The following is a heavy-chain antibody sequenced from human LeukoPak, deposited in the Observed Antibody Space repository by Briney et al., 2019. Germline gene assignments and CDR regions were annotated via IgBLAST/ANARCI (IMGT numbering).Heavy chain of an antibody. J-gene: IGHJ4*02. V-gene: IGHV3-30*04. D-gene: IGHD6-19*01. Sequence: PGRSLRLSCAASGFTFSSYAMHWVRQAPGKGLEWVAVISYDGSNKYYADSVKGRFTISRDNSKNTLYLQMNSLRAEDTAVYYCARSYSSGRYYFDYWGQGTLVTVSS. CDR3: ARSYSSGRYYFDY. CDR2: ISYDGSNK. CDR1: GFTFSSYA.